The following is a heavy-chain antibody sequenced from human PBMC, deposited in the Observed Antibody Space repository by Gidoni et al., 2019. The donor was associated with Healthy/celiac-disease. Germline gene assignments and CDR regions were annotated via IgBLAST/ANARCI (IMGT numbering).Heavy chain of an antibody. V-gene: IGHV3-23*01. Sequence: EVQLLESGGGLVQPGGSLRLSCAASGFTFGSYAMSWVRQAPGKGLEWVSAISGSGGSTYYADSVKGRFTISRDNSKNTLYLQMNSLRAEDTAVYYCAKDPGLPFQVGATTMFDYWGQGTLVTVSS. D-gene: IGHD1-26*01. CDR2: ISGSGGST. CDR1: GFTFGSYA. CDR3: AKDPGLPFQVGATTMFDY. J-gene: IGHJ4*02.